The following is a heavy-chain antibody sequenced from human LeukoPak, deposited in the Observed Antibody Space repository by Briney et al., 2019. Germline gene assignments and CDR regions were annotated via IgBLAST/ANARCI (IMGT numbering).Heavy chain of an antibody. V-gene: IGHV4-59*01. Sequence: SETLSLTCAVYGGSFSGYYWSWIRQPPGKGLEWIGYIYYSGSTNYNPSLKSRVTISVDTSKNQFSLKLSSVTAADTAVYYCARGEAVAAPYFDYWGQGTLVTVSS. CDR1: GGSFSGYY. CDR2: IYYSGST. CDR3: ARGEAVAAPYFDY. J-gene: IGHJ4*02. D-gene: IGHD6-19*01.